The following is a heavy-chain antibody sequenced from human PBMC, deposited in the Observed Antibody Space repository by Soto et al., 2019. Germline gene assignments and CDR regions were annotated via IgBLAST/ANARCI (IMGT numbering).Heavy chain of an antibody. CDR2: IWYDGSNK. D-gene: IGHD6-13*01. Sequence: GGSLRLSCAASGFTFSSYGMHWVRQAPGKGLEWVAVIWYDGSNKYYADSVKGRFTISRDNSKNTLYLQMNSLRAEDTAVYYCARSAAAGTYFDYWGQGTLVTVSS. CDR3: ARSAAAGTYFDY. V-gene: IGHV3-33*01. J-gene: IGHJ4*02. CDR1: GFTFSSYG.